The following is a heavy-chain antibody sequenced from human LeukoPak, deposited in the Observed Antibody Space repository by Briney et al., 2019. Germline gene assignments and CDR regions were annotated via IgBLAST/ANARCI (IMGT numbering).Heavy chain of an antibody. J-gene: IGHJ6*03. D-gene: IGHD3-10*01. CDR1: GFTFSSYG. CDR2: IRYDGSNK. Sequence: GGSLRLSCAASGFTFSSYGMHWVRQAPGKGLEWVAFIRYDGSNKYYADSVKGRFTISRDNSKNTLYLQMNSLRAEDTAVYYCANFDFSRFGELFDYYYMDVWGKGTTVTISS. CDR3: ANFDFSRFGELFDYYYMDV. V-gene: IGHV3-30*02.